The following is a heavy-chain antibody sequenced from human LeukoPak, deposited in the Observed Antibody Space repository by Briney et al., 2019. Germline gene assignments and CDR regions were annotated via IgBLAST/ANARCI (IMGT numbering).Heavy chain of an antibody. CDR2: IRYDGTSK. V-gene: IGHV3-30*02. CDR3: AKETRGSYSDY. D-gene: IGHD1-26*01. J-gene: IGHJ4*02. Sequence: QPGGSLRLSCAASGFTFSSSGMHWVRQAPGKGLEWVAFIRYDGTSKYYADSVKGRFTISRDNSKNTVYLQMNSLRAEDTAVYYCAKETRGSYSDYWGPGTLVTVSS. CDR1: GFTFSSSG.